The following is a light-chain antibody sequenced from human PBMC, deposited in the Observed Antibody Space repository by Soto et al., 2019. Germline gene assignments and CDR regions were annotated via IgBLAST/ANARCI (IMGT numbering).Light chain of an antibody. CDR3: SSYAGVNSFVV. CDR1: SSDVGGYNY. CDR2: EVS. J-gene: IGLJ2*01. Sequence: QSVLTQPPSASGSPGQSVTLSCTGTSSDVGGYNYVSWYQQYPGKAPKLMIFEVSHRPSGVPARFSGSKSGNTASLTVSGLQAEDEADYYCSSYAGVNSFVVFGGGTKLTVL. V-gene: IGLV2-8*01.